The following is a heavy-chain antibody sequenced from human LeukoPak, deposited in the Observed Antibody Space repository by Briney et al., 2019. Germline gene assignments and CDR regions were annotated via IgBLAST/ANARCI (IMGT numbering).Heavy chain of an antibody. CDR3: ARGRGSPEYYFDY. CDR1: GGTFSSYA. V-gene: IGHV1-69*05. J-gene: IGHJ4*02. D-gene: IGHD1-26*01. Sequence: SVKVSCKASGGTFSSYAISWVRQAPGQGLEWMGRIIPIFGTANYAQKFQGRVTITTDESTSTAYMELGSLRSEDTAVYYCARGRGSPEYYFDYWGQGTLVTVSS. CDR2: IIPIFGTA.